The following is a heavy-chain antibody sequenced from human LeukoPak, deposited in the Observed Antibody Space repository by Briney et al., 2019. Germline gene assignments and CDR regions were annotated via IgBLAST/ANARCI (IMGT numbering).Heavy chain of an antibody. V-gene: IGHV4-61*02. CDR3: AIGGAPDCSVGTCYSLDS. D-gene: IGHD2-15*01. CDR1: GGSLTTGTYY. J-gene: IGHJ4*02. Sequence: PSETLSLTCTVSGGSLTTGTYYLTWLRQSAGKGLEWIGLIYPSGGTNYNPSLKSRLTISIDASKNQFSLKLSSVTAADTAVYYWAIGGAPDCSVGTCYSLDSWGQGTLVTVSS. CDR2: IYPSGGT.